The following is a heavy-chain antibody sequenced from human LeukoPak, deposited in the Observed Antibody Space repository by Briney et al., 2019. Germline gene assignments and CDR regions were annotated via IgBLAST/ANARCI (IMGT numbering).Heavy chain of an antibody. CDR2: IRSSYT. Sequence: KPGGSLRLSCAASGFTFSDYYMSWIRQAPGKGLEWVSYIRSSYTNYAGSVKGRFTISRDIAKNSLYLQMNSLRAEDTAVYYCARLHSSTLDYWGQGTLVTVSS. V-gene: IGHV3-11*03. CDR1: GFTFSDYY. D-gene: IGHD6-13*01. CDR3: ARLHSSTLDY. J-gene: IGHJ4*02.